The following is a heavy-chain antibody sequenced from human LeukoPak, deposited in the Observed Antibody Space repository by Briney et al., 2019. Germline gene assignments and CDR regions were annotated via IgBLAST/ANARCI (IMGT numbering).Heavy chain of an antibody. CDR2: IKSKTDGGTT. CDR1: RFTFSNAW. CDR3: TTEVTMARGEQDY. J-gene: IGHJ4*02. Sequence: GGSLRLSCAASRFTFSNAWMSWVRQAPGKGLEWVGRIKSKTDGGTTDYAAPVKGRFTISRDDSKNTLYLQMNSLKTEDTAVYYCTTEVTMARGEQDYWGQGTLVTVSS. D-gene: IGHD3-10*01. V-gene: IGHV3-15*01.